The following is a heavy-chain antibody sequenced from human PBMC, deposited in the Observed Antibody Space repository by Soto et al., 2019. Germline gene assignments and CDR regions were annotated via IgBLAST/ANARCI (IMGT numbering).Heavy chain of an antibody. Sequence: SETLSLACAVYGGSFSGYYWSWIRQPPGKGLEWIGEINHSGSTNYNPSLKSRVTISVDTSKNQFSLKLSSVTAADTAVYYCARGKLSDYVWGSYRYHFDYWGQGTVVTVSS. CDR2: INHSGST. D-gene: IGHD3-16*02. V-gene: IGHV4-34*01. CDR1: GGSFSGYY. J-gene: IGHJ4*02. CDR3: ARGKLSDYVWGSYRYHFDY.